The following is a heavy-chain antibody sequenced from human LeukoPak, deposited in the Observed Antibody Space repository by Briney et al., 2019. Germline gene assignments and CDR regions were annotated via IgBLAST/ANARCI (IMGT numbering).Heavy chain of an antibody. CDR1: GYSIRSGFY. V-gene: IGHV4-61*01. CDR2: IYYSGST. D-gene: IGHD3-22*01. CDR3: ARVTGYVIEDYFDY. J-gene: IGHJ4*02. Sequence: PSETLSLTCTVSGYSIRSGFYWSWIRQPPGKGLEWIGYIYYSGSTNYNPSLKSRVTISVDTSKNQFSLKLRSVTAADTAVYYCARVTGYVIEDYFDYWGQGTLVTVSS.